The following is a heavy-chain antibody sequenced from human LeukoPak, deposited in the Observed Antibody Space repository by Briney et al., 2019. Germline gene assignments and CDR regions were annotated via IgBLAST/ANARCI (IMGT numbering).Heavy chain of an antibody. CDR2: INGGGDAT. Sequence: GGSLNLSGAPSGFSFNNNALTWVRQAPGKGLDWASVINGGGDATEYADSVKGRFTISRDNSKKTLYLQMNSLRPEDTAVYYCARCTASCYANAFDVWGQGTLLTVSS. CDR3: ARCTASCYANAFDV. D-gene: IGHD2-2*01. J-gene: IGHJ3*01. V-gene: IGHV3-23*01. CDR1: GFSFNNNA.